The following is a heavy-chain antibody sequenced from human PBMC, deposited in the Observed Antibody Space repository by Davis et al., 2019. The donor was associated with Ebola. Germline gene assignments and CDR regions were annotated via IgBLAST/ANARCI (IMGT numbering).Heavy chain of an antibody. CDR2: ISYDGSNK. D-gene: IGHD3-3*01. J-gene: IGHJ4*02. Sequence: PGGSLRLSCAASGFTFSSYAMHWVRQAPGKGLEWVAVISYDGSNKYYADSVKGRFTISRDNSKNTLYLQMNSLRAEDTAVYYCARALWSGYGTVDYWGQGTLVTVSS. CDR1: GFTFSSYA. V-gene: IGHV3-30-3*01. CDR3: ARALWSGYGTVDY.